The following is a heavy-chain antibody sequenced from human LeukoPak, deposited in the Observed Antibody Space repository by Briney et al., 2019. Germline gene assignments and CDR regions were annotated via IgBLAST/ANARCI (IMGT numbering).Heavy chain of an antibody. CDR1: GFTFSYYW. CDR2: IKNDGSIT. Sequence: GGSLRLSCAASGFTFSYYWMHWVRQAPGKGLVWVSRIKNDGSITRYADSVKGRFTISRDNAKNTLYLQMTSLRADDTAVYYCARVGAVAGTFDYWGQGTLVTVSS. CDR3: ARVGAVAGTFDY. V-gene: IGHV3-74*01. J-gene: IGHJ4*02. D-gene: IGHD6-19*01.